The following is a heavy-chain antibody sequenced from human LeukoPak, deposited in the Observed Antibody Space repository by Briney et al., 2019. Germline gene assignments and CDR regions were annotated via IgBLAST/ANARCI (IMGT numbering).Heavy chain of an antibody. D-gene: IGHD2-15*01. CDR1: GYTFTSYG. CDR2: ISAYNGNT. CDR3: AREYPGYCSGGSCRGLDY. J-gene: IGHJ4*02. Sequence: ASVKVSCKASGYTFTSYGISWVRQAPGQGLEWMGWISAYNGNTNYAQKLQGRVTMTTDTSTGTAYMELRSLRSDDTAVYYCAREYPGYCSGGSCRGLDYWGQGTLVTVSS. V-gene: IGHV1-18*04.